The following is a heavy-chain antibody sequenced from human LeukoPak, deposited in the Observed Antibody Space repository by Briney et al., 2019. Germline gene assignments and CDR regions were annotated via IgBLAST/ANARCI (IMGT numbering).Heavy chain of an antibody. CDR1: GFTVSSNY. V-gene: IGHV3-33*08. CDR2: IWYDGSNK. CDR3: ARDRTHYADY. J-gene: IGHJ4*02. Sequence: SGGSLRLSCAASGFTVSSNYMSWVRRAPGKGLEWVAVIWYDGSNKYYADSVKGRFTISRDNSKNTLYLQMNGLRAEDTAVYYCARDRTHYADYWGQGTLVTVSS.